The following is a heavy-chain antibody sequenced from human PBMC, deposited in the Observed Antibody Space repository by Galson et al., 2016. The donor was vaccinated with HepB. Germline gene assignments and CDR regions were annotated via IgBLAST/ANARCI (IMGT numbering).Heavy chain of an antibody. J-gene: IGHJ4*02. Sequence: SLRLSCADSRGTFSTFAMSWVRQAPGKGLEWVSTISGDGGRTYSADSVKGRFTISRDNSKKTLYLQMNSLRAEDTAINYCAKGGCCISASCPLEYWGQGTLVTVSS. CDR1: RGTFSTFA. CDR2: ISGDGGRT. CDR3: AKGGCCISASCPLEY. V-gene: IGHV3-23*01. D-gene: IGHD2-2*01.